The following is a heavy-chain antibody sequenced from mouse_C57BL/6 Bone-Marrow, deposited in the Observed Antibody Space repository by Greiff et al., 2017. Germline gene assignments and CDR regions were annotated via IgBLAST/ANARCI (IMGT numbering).Heavy chain of an antibody. V-gene: IGHV1-22*01. J-gene: IGHJ2*01. CDR2: INPNNGGT. CDR1: GYTFTDYN. Sequence: VQLQQSGPELVKPGASVKMSCKASGYTFTDYNMHWVKQSHGKSLEWIGYINPNNGGTSYNQKFKGKATLTVNKSSSTAYMELRSLTSEASAVYYCARDYSNPVLVRYWGQGTTLTVSS. CDR3: ARDYSNPVLVRY. D-gene: IGHD2-5*01.